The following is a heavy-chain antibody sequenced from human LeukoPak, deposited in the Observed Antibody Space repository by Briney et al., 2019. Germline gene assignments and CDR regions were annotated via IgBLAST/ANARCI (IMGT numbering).Heavy chain of an antibody. D-gene: IGHD6-19*01. CDR1: GGSISGYS. CDR3: ARWSSGGDY. J-gene: IGHJ4*02. V-gene: IGHV4-59*01. CDR2: IYYGGST. Sequence: SETLSLTCSVSGGSISGYSWSWIRQPPGKGLEWIGDIYYGGSTNHNPSLRSRVTMSVDTSKNQFSLNLSSATAADTAVYYCARWSSGGDYWGQGTLVTVSS.